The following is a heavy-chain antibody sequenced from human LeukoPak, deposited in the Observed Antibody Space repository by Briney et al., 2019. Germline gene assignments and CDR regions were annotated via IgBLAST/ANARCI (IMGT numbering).Heavy chain of an antibody. CDR3: ARGFQRGDSPV. V-gene: IGHV3-7*01. CDR1: GGSFSGYY. D-gene: IGHD2-21*02. J-gene: IGHJ4*02. CDR2: INKDGSEK. Sequence: ETLSLTCAVYGGSFSGYYWSWIRQPPGKGLEWVAKINKDGSEKGYVDSVKGRFTISRDNAKGSLYLQLNSLRAEDTAVYYCARGFQRGDSPVWGQGTLVTVSS.